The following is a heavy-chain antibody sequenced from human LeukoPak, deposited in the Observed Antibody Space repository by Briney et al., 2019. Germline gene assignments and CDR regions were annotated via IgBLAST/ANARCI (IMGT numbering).Heavy chain of an antibody. J-gene: IGHJ4*02. CDR2: INPSGGST. D-gene: IGHD5-24*01. CDR3: ARPGEDGYNSASFDY. V-gene: IGHV1-46*01. CDR1: GYTFTSYY. Sequence: ASVKVSCKASGYTFTSYYMHWVRQAPGQGLEWMGIINPSGGSTSYAQKFQGRVTMTRDTSTSTVYMELSSLRSEDTAVYYCARPGEDGYNSASFDYWGQGTLVTVSS.